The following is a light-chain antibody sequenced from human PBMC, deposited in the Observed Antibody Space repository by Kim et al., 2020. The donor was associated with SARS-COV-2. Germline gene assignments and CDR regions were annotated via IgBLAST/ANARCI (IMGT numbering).Light chain of an antibody. CDR1: QSMHIW. CDR2: KAS. J-gene: IGKJ1*01. Sequence: SASVGDRVTISCRASQSMHIWLAWFQQKPGKAPRVLMYKASALESGVPSRFIGSGSGTEFTLTISSLQPDDSATYYCQQYDVHPETFGQGTKVEI. CDR3: QQYDVHPET. V-gene: IGKV1-5*03.